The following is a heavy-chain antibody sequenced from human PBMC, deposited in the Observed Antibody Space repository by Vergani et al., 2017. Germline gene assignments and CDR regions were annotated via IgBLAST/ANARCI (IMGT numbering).Heavy chain of an antibody. CDR2: ISFDGNQR. Sequence: QVQLVESGGGVVQSGESLRLSCVASGFTHSPFGAFGMHWVRQAPGKGLVWVAVISFDGNQRYYSDSVKGRFTISRDNSKNTLYLQMSSLRAEDTGVFCCAKERNRGDNNHYFYMDVWGKGTTVTVSS. J-gene: IGHJ6*03. V-gene: IGHV3-30*18. D-gene: IGHD1/OR15-1a*01. CDR3: AKERNRGDNNHYFYMDV. CDR1: GFTHSPFG.